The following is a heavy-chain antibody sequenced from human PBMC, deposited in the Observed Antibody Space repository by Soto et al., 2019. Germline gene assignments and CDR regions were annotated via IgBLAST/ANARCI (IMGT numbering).Heavy chain of an antibody. CDR1: GGSISSYY. V-gene: IGHV4-59*08. J-gene: IGHJ6*03. D-gene: IGHD5-12*01. Sequence: ETLSLTCTVSGGSISSYYWSWIRQPPGKGLEWIGYIYYSGSTNYNPSLKSRVTISVDTSKNQFSLKLSSVTAADTAVYYCARQKEYSGYDWDYYYYYYMDVWGKGTTVTVSS. CDR2: IYYSGST. CDR3: ARQKEYSGYDWDYYYYYYMDV.